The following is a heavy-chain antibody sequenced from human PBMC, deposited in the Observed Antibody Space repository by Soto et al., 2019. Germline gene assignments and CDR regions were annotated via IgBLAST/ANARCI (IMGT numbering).Heavy chain of an antibody. D-gene: IGHD4-17*01. CDR1: GFTFSTYG. CDR3: AKLHYGDYAEFDY. V-gene: IGHV3-30*18. Sequence: QVQLVESGGGVVQPGRSLRLSCAASGFTFSTYGMHWVRQAPGKGLEWVAVISYDGNNKYYADSVKGRFTISRDNSQNTLFLQMNSLRAEDTAVYYCAKLHYGDYAEFDYWGQGTLVTVSS. J-gene: IGHJ4*02. CDR2: ISYDGNNK.